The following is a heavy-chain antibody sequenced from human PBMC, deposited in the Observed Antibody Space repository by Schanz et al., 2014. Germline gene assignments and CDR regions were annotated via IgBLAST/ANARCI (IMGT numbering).Heavy chain of an antibody. CDR1: EFTFSTDA. V-gene: IGHV3-23*01. CDR2: VSRSTPDI. Sequence: DVHLLESGGGLVQPGGSLRLSCAASEFTFSTDAMSWVRQAPGKGLEWLSYVSRSTPDIYYADSVKGRFTISRDNSKNTLYLQMNSLRPEDTAVYYCAKYRGYYRVSGSYRELEYWGQGTLVTVSS. J-gene: IGHJ4*02. D-gene: IGHD3-10*01. CDR3: AKYRGYYRVSGSYRELEY.